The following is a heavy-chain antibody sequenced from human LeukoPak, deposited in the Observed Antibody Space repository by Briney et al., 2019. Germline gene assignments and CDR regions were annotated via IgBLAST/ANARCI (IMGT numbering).Heavy chain of an antibody. CDR1: GGSISSSSYY. J-gene: IGHJ4*02. V-gene: IGHV4-39*07. CDR2: IYYIGST. CDR3: ARLPMVRGVTEYYFDY. D-gene: IGHD3-10*01. Sequence: SETLSLTCTVSGGSISSSSYYWGWIRQPPGKGLEWIGSIYYIGSTYYNPSLKSRVTISVDPSKIQFSLKLSSVTAADTAVYYCARLPMVRGVTEYYFDYWGQGTLVTVSS.